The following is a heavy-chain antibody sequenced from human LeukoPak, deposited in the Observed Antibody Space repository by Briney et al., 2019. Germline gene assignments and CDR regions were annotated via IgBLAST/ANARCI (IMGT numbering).Heavy chain of an antibody. CDR3: AKDRGPAANWYDP. D-gene: IGHD6-13*01. Sequence: PGRSLRLSCAASGFTFSSYGMHWVRQAPGKGLEWVAVIWYDGSNKYYADSVKGRFTISRDNSKNTLYLQMNSLRAEDTAVYYCAKDRGPAANWYDPWGQGTLVTVSS. J-gene: IGHJ5*02. CDR1: GFTFSSYG. CDR2: IWYDGSNK. V-gene: IGHV3-33*06.